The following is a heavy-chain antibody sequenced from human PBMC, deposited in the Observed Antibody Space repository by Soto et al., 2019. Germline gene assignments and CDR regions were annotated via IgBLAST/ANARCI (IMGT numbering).Heavy chain of an antibody. Sequence: QVHLVQSGAEVKKPGASVKVSCKASGYSFTSYGISWVRQAPGQGLQWMGRISTFNGDTNYAQNVQGRVTKTTDTSTTTTYMELRSLRSDDTAVYYCARDSPQYGMDVWGQGTTVTVSS. CDR1: GYSFTSYG. CDR2: ISTFNGDT. V-gene: IGHV1-18*01. J-gene: IGHJ6*02. CDR3: ARDSPQYGMDV.